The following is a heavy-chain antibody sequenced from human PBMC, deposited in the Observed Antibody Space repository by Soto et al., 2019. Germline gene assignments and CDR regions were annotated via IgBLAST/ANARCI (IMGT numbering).Heavy chain of an antibody. CDR3: ARGIRQQLVRGGYNWFDP. V-gene: IGHV4-31*03. CDR2: IYYSGST. Sequence: QVQLQESGPGLVKPSQTLSLTCTVSGGSISSGGYYWSWIRQHPGKGLEWIGYIYYSGSTYYNPSTKSRVTISVDTSQNQFSLKLSSVTAADTAVYYCARGIRQQLVRGGYNWFDPWGQGTLVTVSS. D-gene: IGHD6-13*01. CDR1: GGSISSGGYY. J-gene: IGHJ5*02.